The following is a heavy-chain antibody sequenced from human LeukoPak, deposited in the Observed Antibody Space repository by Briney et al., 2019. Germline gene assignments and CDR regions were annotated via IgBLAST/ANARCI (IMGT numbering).Heavy chain of an antibody. D-gene: IGHD6-19*01. CDR2: IYYSGST. CDR1: GGSISSSSYY. V-gene: IGHV4-39*07. J-gene: IGHJ3*02. Sequence: SETLSLTCTVSGGSISSSSYYWGWIRQPPGKGLEWIGSIYYSGSTYYNPSLKSRVTISVDTSKNQFSLKLSSVTAADTAVYYCARDWYSSGGRAFDIWGQGTMVTVSS. CDR3: ARDWYSSGGRAFDI.